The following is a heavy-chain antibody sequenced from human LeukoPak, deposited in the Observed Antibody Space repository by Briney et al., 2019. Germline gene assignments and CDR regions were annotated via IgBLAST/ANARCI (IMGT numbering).Heavy chain of an antibody. CDR2: INSDGSST. V-gene: IGHV3-74*01. Sequence: PGGPLRLSCAASGFTFSSYWMHWVRHAPGKGLLWVSRINSDGSSTSYADSVKGRFTISRDNAKNTLYLQMNSLRAEDTAVYYCARVRAAAGTMGAFDIWGQGTMVTVSS. J-gene: IGHJ3*02. D-gene: IGHD6-13*01. CDR3: ARVRAAAGTMGAFDI. CDR1: GFTFSSYW.